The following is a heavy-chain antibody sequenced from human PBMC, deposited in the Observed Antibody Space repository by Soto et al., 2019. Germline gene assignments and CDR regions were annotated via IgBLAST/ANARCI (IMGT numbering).Heavy chain of an antibody. CDR3: ARHNGPLYVGYYYDMDV. CDR1: GGSISDDTYY. CDR2: MYYSGTS. V-gene: IGHV4-39*01. D-gene: IGHD3-16*01. Sequence: SETLSLTCTVSGGSISDDTYYWGWIRQPPGKGLEWIGSMYYSGTSSYNPSLKSRVSMSVDTSKNQFSLKLSSVTAADTAVYYCARHNGPLYVGYYYDMDVWGQGATVTVSS. J-gene: IGHJ6*02.